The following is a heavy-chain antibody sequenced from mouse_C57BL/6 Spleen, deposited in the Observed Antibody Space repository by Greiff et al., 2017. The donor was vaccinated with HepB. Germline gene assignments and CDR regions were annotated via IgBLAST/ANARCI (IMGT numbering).Heavy chain of an antibody. CDR3: ARDYYGSSHAMDY. CDR2: IYPGDGDT. CDR1: GYAFSSSW. D-gene: IGHD1-1*01. V-gene: IGHV1-82*01. J-gene: IGHJ4*01. Sequence: VKVVESGPELVKPGASVKISCKASGYAFSSSWMNWVKQRPGKGLEWIGRIYPGDGDTNYNGKFKGKATLTADKSSSTAYMQLSSLTSEDSAVYFCARDYYGSSHAMDYWGQGTSVTVSS.